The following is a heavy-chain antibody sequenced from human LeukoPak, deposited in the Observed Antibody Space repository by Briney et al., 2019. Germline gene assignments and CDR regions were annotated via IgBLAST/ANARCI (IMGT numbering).Heavy chain of an antibody. CDR1: GGSISSSHHY. V-gene: IGHV4-39*01. Sequence: SETLSLTCAVSGGSISSSHHYWAWIRQPPGKGLEWIGSIYSSGSTYYSPSLRTRVTISVDTSKNQFSLKLSSVTAADTAVYYCARVIRTAGYYSNPKSGSFDSWGQGTLVTVSS. D-gene: IGHD3-9*01. J-gene: IGHJ4*02. CDR3: ARVIRTAGYYSNPKSGSFDS. CDR2: IYSSGST.